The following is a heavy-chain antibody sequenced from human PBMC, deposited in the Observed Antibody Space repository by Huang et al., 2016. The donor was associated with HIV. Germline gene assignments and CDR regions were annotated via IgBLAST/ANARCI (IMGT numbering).Heavy chain of an antibody. D-gene: IGHD6-19*01. CDR3: ARDKEAGTPFFDP. V-gene: IGHV1-3*01. Sequence: QVQLVQSGAEVEKPGASVNLSCKASGFNFLTYALHVVRQAPGQRLVWMGRSKGGGLTKYSQKFQGSVTITWDRSASTVYVDYKSLTYEDTAVYYCARDKEAGTPFFDPWGQGTLVTVSS. CDR1: GFNFLTYA. J-gene: IGHJ5*02. CDR2: SKGGGLT.